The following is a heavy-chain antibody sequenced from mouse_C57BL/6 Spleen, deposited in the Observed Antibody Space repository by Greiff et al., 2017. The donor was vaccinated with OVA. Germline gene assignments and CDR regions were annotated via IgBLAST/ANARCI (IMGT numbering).Heavy chain of an antibody. CDR2: IDPSDSET. Sequence: QVQLQQPGAELVRPGSSVKLSCKASGYTFTSYWMHWVKQRPIQGLEWIGNIDPSDSETHYNQKFKDKATLTLAKSSIPAYMQLISLTSEDSAVYYCAREGGSSGYVDYWGQGTTLTVSS. D-gene: IGHD3-2*02. CDR1: GYTFTSYW. CDR3: AREGGSSGYVDY. J-gene: IGHJ2*01. V-gene: IGHV1-52*01.